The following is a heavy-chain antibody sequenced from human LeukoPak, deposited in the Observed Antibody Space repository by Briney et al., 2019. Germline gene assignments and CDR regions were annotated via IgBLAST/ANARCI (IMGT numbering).Heavy chain of an antibody. Sequence: GGSLRLSCAASGFTFSSYAMSWVRQAPGKGLEWVSAISGSGGSTYYADSVKGRFTISRDNSKNTLYLQMNSLRAEDTAVYYCAKVGPYYDFWSGYYGPIDYWGQGTLVTVSS. J-gene: IGHJ4*02. CDR2: ISGSGGST. D-gene: IGHD3-3*01. V-gene: IGHV3-23*01. CDR3: AKVGPYYDFWSGYYGPIDY. CDR1: GFTFSSYA.